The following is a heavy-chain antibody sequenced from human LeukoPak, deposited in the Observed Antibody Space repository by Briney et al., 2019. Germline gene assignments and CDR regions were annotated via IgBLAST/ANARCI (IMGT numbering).Heavy chain of an antibody. CDR1: GYTLTELS. CDR2: INPNSGGT. Sequence: ASVKVSCKVSGYTLTELSMHWVRQAPGQGLEWMGWINPNSGGTNYAQKFQGRVTMTRDTSISTAYMELCRLRSDDTAVYYCARDPLRGYSYGTGGWGQGTLVTVSS. D-gene: IGHD5-18*01. CDR3: ARDPLRGYSYGTGG. V-gene: IGHV1-2*02. J-gene: IGHJ4*02.